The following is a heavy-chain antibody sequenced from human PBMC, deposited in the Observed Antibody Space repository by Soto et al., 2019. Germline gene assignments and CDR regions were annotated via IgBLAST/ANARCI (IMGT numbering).Heavy chain of an antibody. V-gene: IGHV4-34*02. Sequence: QVQLQQWGPGLLKPSETLSLTCAVYGASFGGYYWTWIRQPPGKGLEWIGEINHSGSTSYNPSLKSRVTTSLDASKNQFFLTLTSVTAADTAVYYCARRVVVAAVGYWGKGTLVTVSS. D-gene: IGHD2-15*01. J-gene: IGHJ4*02. CDR2: INHSGST. CDR3: ARRVVVAAVGY. CDR1: GASFGGYY.